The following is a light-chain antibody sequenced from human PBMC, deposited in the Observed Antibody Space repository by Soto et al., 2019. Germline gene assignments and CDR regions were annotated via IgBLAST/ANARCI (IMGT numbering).Light chain of an antibody. CDR1: SGDVGGYYY. CDR2: EVS. J-gene: IGLJ2*01. V-gene: IGLV2-14*01. Sequence: QSALTQPASVSGSPGQSITISCTGTSGDVGGYYYVSWYQQLPGKAPKLMISEVSNRPSGVSNRFSGSKSGNTAFLTISGLQAEDEADYYCASYTRTVTMIFGGGTKVTVL. CDR3: ASYTRTVTMI.